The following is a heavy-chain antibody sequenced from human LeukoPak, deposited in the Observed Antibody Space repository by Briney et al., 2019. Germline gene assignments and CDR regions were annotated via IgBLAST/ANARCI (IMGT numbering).Heavy chain of an antibody. Sequence: RSSETLSLTCTVSGGSISSYYWSWIRQPPGKGLEWIGYIYYSGSPNYNPSLKSRVTISVDTSKNQFSLKLSSVTPADTAVYYCARGGNYWPQWWFDPWGRGTLVSVSS. CDR2: IYYSGSP. J-gene: IGHJ5*02. D-gene: IGHD1-26*01. CDR1: GGSISSYY. V-gene: IGHV4-59*01. CDR3: ARGGNYWPQWWFDP.